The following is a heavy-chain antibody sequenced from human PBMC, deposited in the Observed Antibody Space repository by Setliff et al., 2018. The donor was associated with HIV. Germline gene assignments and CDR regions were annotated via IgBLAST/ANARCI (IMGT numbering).Heavy chain of an antibody. D-gene: IGHD4-17*01. CDR2: IKQDGSEK. Sequence: GGSLRLSCAASGFTFSSYSMNWVRQAPGKGLEWVANIKQDGSEKYYVDSVKGRFTISRDNAKNSLYVQMNSLRAEDTAVYYCARGQTTGEYWGQGTLVTVSS. V-gene: IGHV3-7*01. J-gene: IGHJ4*02. CDR3: ARGQTTGEY. CDR1: GFTFSSYS.